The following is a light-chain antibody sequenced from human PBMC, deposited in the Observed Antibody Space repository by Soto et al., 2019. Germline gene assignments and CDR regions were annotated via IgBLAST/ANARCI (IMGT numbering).Light chain of an antibody. CDR1: IADIGAFNY. V-gene: IGLV2-14*03. CDR3: SSSSSSSALV. CDR2: DVS. Sequence: QSVLTQPASVSGSPGQSITISCAGTIADIGAFNYVSWYQHHPGKAPKLLIYDVSDRPSGVSTRFSASKSANTASLTISGLQADDEADYYCSSSSSSSALVFGGGTKLTVL. J-gene: IGLJ2*01.